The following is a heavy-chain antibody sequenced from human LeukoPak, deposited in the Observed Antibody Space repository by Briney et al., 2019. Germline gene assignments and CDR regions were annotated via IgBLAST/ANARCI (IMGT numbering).Heavy chain of an antibody. CDR2: ISAYDGTT. CDR1: GYTFTSFG. D-gene: IGHD3-10*01. Sequence: ASVKVSCKASGYTFTSFGISWVRQAPGQGLEWMGRISAYDGTTTYAQKFQSRVTITADESTSTAYMELSSLRSEDTAVYYCARIGRSYGPAFDIWGQGTMVTVSS. V-gene: IGHV1-18*01. CDR3: ARIGRSYGPAFDI. J-gene: IGHJ3*02.